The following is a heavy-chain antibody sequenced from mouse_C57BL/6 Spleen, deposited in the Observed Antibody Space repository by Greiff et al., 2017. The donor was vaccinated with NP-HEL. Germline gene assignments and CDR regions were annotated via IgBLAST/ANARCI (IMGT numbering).Heavy chain of an antibody. V-gene: IGHV5-17*01. CDR1: GFTFSDYG. CDR2: ISSGSSTI. CDR3: ARNGGEAMDY. D-gene: IGHD1-1*02. J-gene: IGHJ4*01. Sequence: EVKLVESGGGLVKPGGSLKLSCAASGFTFSDYGMHWVRQAPEKGLEWVAYISSGSSTIYYADTVKGRFTISRDNAKNTLFLQMTSLRSEDTAMYYCARNGGEAMDYWGQGTSVTVSS.